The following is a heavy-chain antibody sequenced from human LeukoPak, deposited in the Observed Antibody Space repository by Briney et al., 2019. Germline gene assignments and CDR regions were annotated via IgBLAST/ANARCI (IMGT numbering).Heavy chain of an antibody. V-gene: IGHV1-8*01. CDR1: GYTFTSYD. J-gene: IGHJ4*02. CDR2: MNPNSGNT. D-gene: IGHD3-10*01. CDR3: ARVGPRPLLWFGEPDY. Sequence: ASVKVSCKASGYTFTSYDINWVRQATGQWLEWMGWMNPNSGNTGYAQKFQGRVTMTRNTSISTAYMELSSLRSEDTAVYYCARVGPRPLLWFGEPDYWGQGTLVTVSS.